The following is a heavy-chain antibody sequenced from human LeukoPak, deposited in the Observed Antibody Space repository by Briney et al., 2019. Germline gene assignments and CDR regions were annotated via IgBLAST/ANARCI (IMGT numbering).Heavy chain of an antibody. Sequence: GGSLRLSCEASGFNFEDYGMNWVRQAPGRGPEWVSGLTWNSKSIGYADSVKGRFTISRDNAKNSLYLQMNSLRAEDTAVYYCAKGGYSSGWPLVYWGQGTLVTVSS. D-gene: IGHD6-19*01. CDR3: AKGGYSSGWPLVY. J-gene: IGHJ4*02. CDR2: LTWNSKSI. V-gene: IGHV3-20*04. CDR1: GFNFEDYG.